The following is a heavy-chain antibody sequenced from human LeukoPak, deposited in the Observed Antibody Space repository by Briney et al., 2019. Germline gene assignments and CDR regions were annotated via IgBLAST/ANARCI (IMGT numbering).Heavy chain of an antibody. CDR3: ARDQGGTIDY. D-gene: IGHD1-7*01. Sequence: ASVKVSCKASGYTFTSYDINWVRQATGQGLEWMGWMNPQSGDTDYAQKFQGRVTMTRDTSITTAYMELSRLTSDDTAVYYCARDQGGTIDYWGQGTLVTASS. V-gene: IGHV1-8*01. CDR1: GYTFTSYD. J-gene: IGHJ4*02. CDR2: MNPQSGDT.